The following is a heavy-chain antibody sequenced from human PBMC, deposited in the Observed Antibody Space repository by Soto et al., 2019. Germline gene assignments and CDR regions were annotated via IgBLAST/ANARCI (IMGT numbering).Heavy chain of an antibody. Sequence: QVQLVQSGAEVKKPGSSVKVSCKASGGTFSSYAISWVRQAPGQGLEWMGGIIPIFGTANYAQKIQGRVTITADESTSTAYMELRSLRSEDTAVYYCARVARIRGIAGIMGAQLDYYYYYGMDVWGQGTTVTVSS. CDR2: IIPIFGTA. D-gene: IGHD6-13*01. V-gene: IGHV1-69*01. J-gene: IGHJ6*02. CDR3: ARVARIRGIAGIMGAQLDYYYYYGMDV. CDR1: GGTFSSYA.